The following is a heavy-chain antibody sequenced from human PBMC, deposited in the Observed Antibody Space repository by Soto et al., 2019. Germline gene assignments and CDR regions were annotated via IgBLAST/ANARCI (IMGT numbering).Heavy chain of an antibody. D-gene: IGHD3-22*01. CDR1: GGSISSGDYY. J-gene: IGHJ4*02. CDR3: ARGSSIYYDSSGFFFDY. CDR2: IYYSGST. V-gene: IGHV4-30-4*01. Sequence: SETLSSCTVSGGSISSGDYYWSWIRQPPGKGLEWIGYIYYSGSTYYNPSLKSRVTISVDTSKNQFSLKLSSVTAADTAVYYCARGSSIYYDSSGFFFDYWGQGTLVTVSS.